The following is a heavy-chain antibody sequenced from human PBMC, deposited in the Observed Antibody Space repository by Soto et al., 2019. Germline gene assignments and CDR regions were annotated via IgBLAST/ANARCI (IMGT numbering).Heavy chain of an antibody. D-gene: IGHD2-2*01. J-gene: IGHJ5*02. Sequence: GGSLRLSCAASGFTFSNFAMTWVRQAPGEGREWVSSISGTDDYTYYADSGKGRFTISRDNARNTWFIHMNNLRADETAVYYGPNPSRQYASPIQAFFDPWGRGTLVTVSS. CDR2: ISGTDDYT. V-gene: IGHV3-23*01. CDR3: PNPSRQYASPIQAFFDP. CDR1: GFTFSNFA.